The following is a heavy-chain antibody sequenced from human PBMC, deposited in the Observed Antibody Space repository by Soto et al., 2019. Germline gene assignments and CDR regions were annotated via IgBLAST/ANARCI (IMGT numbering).Heavy chain of an antibody. Sequence: QVQLQESGPGLVKPSQTLSLTCTVSGGSISSGGYYWSWIRQHPGKGLEWIGHIYYSGSTYYNPSLKSRVTISVDTSKNKFSLKLSSVTAADTDVYYCARDRGSPGWADAFDIWGQGTMVTVSS. CDR3: ARDRGSPGWADAFDI. J-gene: IGHJ3*02. V-gene: IGHV4-31*03. D-gene: IGHD3-16*01. CDR2: IYYSGST. CDR1: GGSISSGGYY.